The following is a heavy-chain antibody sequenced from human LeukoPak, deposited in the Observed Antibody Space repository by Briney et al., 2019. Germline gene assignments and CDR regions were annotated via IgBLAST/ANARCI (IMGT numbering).Heavy chain of an antibody. Sequence: SVKVSCKASGGTFSSYAISWVRQAPGQGLEWMGGIIPIFGTANYAQKFQGRVTITTDESTSTAYMELSSLRSEDTAVYYCASGVGIAAAAYYFDYWGQGTLVTVSS. D-gene: IGHD6-13*01. CDR1: GGTFSSYA. V-gene: IGHV1-69*05. CDR2: IIPIFGTA. CDR3: ASGVGIAAAAYYFDY. J-gene: IGHJ4*02.